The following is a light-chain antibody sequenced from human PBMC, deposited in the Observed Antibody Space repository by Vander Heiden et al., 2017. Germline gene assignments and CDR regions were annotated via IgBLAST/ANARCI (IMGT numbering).Light chain of an antibody. Sequence: EIVLTQSPATLSLSPGERATLSCRASQSVSSSLAWYQQKPGQAPRLLIYDASNRATGIPARFSGSGSGTDFTLTISSLEPEDFAVYYCQQRSNWPLRFGGGTKVEIK. V-gene: IGKV3-11*01. CDR1: QSVSSS. CDR3: QQRSNWPLR. CDR2: DAS. J-gene: IGKJ4*01.